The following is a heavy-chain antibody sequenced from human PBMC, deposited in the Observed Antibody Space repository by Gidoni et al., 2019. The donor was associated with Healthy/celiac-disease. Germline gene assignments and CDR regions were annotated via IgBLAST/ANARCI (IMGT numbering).Heavy chain of an antibody. V-gene: IGHV4-39*01. J-gene: IGHJ4*02. CDR2: IYYSGIT. CDR1: GGSLSSSSYY. Sequence: QLQLQESGPGLVKPSAPLSLTCTVSGGSLSSSSYYWGWIRQPPGKGLEWIGSIYYSGITYYNPSLKSRVTISVDTSKNQFSLKLSSVTAADTAVYYCARLLGYWGQGTLVTVSS. CDR3: ARLLGY.